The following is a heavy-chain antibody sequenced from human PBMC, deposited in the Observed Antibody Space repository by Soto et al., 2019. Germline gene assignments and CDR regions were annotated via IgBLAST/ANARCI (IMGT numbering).Heavy chain of an antibody. J-gene: IGHJ3*01. CDR3: VRVSAADHAFEV. CDR1: GFTFSSYD. Sequence: LRLSCAASGFTFSSYDMQWVRQPTGNGLAWVSGIGTAGDTYYPASVEGRFTISRENAKNSLYLQMNSLRVGDTAVYYCVRVSAADHAFEVWGQGTMVTVSS. CDR2: IGTAGDT. V-gene: IGHV3-13*01. D-gene: IGHD6-13*01.